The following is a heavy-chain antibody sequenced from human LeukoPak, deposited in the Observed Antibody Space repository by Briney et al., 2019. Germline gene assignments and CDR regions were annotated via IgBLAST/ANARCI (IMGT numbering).Heavy chain of an antibody. CDR3: ARDLDYYYGIDV. V-gene: IGHV3-48*03. J-gene: IGHJ6*02. CDR2: IGSSGSTI. CDR1: GFTFSSYE. Sequence: PGRFLRLSCAASGFTFSSYEMNWVRQAPGKGLEWVSYIGSSGSTIYYADSVKGRFTISRDNAKNSLYLQMNSLRAEDTAVYYCARDLDYYYGIDVWGQGTTVTVSS.